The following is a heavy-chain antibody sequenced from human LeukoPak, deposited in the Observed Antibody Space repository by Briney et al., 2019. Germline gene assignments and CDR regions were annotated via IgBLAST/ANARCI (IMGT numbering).Heavy chain of an antibody. CDR1: GFTFSSYA. Sequence: QPGGSLRLSCAASGFTFSSYAMHWVRQAPGKGLEWVAVISYDGSNKYYADSVKGRFTISRDNSKNTLYLQMNSLRAEDTAVYYCASLWFGELPFDYWGQGTLVTVSS. D-gene: IGHD3-10*01. CDR3: ASLWFGELPFDY. CDR2: ISYDGSNK. J-gene: IGHJ4*02. V-gene: IGHV3-30*04.